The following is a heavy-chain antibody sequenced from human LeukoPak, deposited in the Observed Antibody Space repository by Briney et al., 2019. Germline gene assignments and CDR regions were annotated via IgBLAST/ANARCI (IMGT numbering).Heavy chain of an antibody. J-gene: IGHJ4*02. Sequence: PGGSLTLSCTGTGFSFNMFAINWVRQAPGQGLEWVSVVSRGGSSTNYADSVKGRFTVSRDRSTNTVALQMNSLRPEDTALYYCAKEQRIRHCSEGVCTEGYYFDYWGQGTLVTVSS. V-gene: IGHV3-23*01. CDR1: GFSFNMFA. D-gene: IGHD6-25*01. CDR3: AKEQRIRHCSEGVCTEGYYFDY. CDR2: VSRGGSST.